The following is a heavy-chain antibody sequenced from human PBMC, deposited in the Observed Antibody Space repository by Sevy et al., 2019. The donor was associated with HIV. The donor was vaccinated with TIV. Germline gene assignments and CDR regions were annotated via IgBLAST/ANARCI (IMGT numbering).Heavy chain of an antibody. D-gene: IGHD6-19*01. CDR1: GASMRSSHY. Sequence: SETLSLTCTVSGASMRSSHYWAWIRQPPGKGLVWVASIYNGGSTYYNPSLKARLTISIDTSKNKFSLNLNSVTATDTAIYYCARPPQWLRPSFDSWGPGTLVTVSS. CDR2: IYNGGST. V-gene: IGHV4-39*01. CDR3: ARPPQWLRPSFDS. J-gene: IGHJ4*02.